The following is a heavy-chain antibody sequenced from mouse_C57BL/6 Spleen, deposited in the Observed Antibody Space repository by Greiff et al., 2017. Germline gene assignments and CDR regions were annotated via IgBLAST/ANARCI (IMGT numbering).Heavy chain of an antibody. J-gene: IGHJ2*01. Sequence: EVNVVESGGGLVQPKGSLKLSCAASGFTFNTYAMHWVRQAPGKGLEWVARIRSKSSNYATYYADSVKNRFTISRDDSQSMLYLQMNNLKTEDTARYYCVVTTVVADYWGQGTTLTVSS. D-gene: IGHD1-1*01. CDR3: VVTTVVADY. CDR1: GFTFNTYA. CDR2: IRSKSSNYAT. V-gene: IGHV10-3*01.